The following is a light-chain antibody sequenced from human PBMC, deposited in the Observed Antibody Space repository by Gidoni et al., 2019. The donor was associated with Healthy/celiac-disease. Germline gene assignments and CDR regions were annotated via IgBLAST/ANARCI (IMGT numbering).Light chain of an antibody. V-gene: IGKV1-5*03. Sequence: DIQMTQSPSTLSASVGDRVTITCRASQSISSWLAWYQQKPGKAPKLLIYKASSLESGVPSRFSGSGSGTDFTLTLRSLQPDDFATYYCQQYNSYPYTCGQGTKLEIK. CDR3: QQYNSYPYT. CDR2: KAS. J-gene: IGKJ2*01. CDR1: QSISSW.